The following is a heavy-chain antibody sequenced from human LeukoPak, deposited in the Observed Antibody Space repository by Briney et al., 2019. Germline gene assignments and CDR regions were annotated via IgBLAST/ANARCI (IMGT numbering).Heavy chain of an antibody. D-gene: IGHD4-11*01. V-gene: IGHV1-2*02. CDR3: ARDPSSVTLYFFDY. J-gene: IGHJ4*02. CDR1: GYTFRGNY. Sequence: ASVKISCKASGYTFRGNYIHWLRQAPGQGLEGMGWIDANNVDTKSAQKFQGRVTMSKDTSISTAYMDLRSLSPDHAAVYYCARDPSSVTLYFFDYWGQGTLVTVSS. CDR2: IDANNVDT.